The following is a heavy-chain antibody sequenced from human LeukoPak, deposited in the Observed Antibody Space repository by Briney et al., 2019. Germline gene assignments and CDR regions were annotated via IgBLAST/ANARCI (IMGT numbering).Heavy chain of an antibody. V-gene: IGHV4-38-2*02. CDR3: GREVGYSNYDSH. J-gene: IGHJ4*02. CDR2: IYYTGST. Sequence: SETLSLTCAVSGYSISSGYYWGWIRQPPGKGLEWIGNIYYTGSTYYNPSLKSRVTISIDTSKYQFSLKLTSVTAADTAVYYCGREVGYSNYDSHWGQGTLVTVSS. D-gene: IGHD4-11*01. CDR1: GYSISSGYY.